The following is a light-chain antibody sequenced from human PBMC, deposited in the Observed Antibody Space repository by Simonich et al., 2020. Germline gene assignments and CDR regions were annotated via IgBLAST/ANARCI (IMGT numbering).Light chain of an antibody. CDR1: QSISIW. Sequence: DIQMTQSPSTLSASVGYRVTITCLSTQSISIWLAWYQQKSGKVPKLMIFNASSLESGVPSRCSGSGSWTEFTLTISSLQPDDFATYYCQQYNSYYTFGQGTKLEIK. V-gene: IGKV1-5*03. CDR2: NAS. J-gene: IGKJ2*01. CDR3: QQYNSYYT.